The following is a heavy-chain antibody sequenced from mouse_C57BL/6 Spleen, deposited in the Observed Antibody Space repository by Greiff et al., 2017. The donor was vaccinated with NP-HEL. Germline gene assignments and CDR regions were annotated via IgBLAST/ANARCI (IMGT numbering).Heavy chain of an antibody. CDR3: ARAGWLRRDYFDY. V-gene: IGHV5-4*01. CDR1: GFTFSSYA. Sequence: EVQRVESGGGLVKPGGSLKLSCAASGFTFSSYAMSWVRQTPEKRLEWVATISDGGSYTYYPDNVKGRFTISRDNAKNNLYLQMSHLKSEDTAMYYCARAGWLRRDYFDYWGQGTTLTVSS. D-gene: IGHD2-2*01. CDR2: ISDGGSYT. J-gene: IGHJ2*01.